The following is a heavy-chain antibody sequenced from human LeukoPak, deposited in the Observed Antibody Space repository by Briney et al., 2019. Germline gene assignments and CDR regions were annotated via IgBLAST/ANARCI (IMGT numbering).Heavy chain of an antibody. CDR1: GGSFSGYY. Sequence: SETLSLTCAVYGGSFSGYYWSWIRQPPGKGLEWIGEINHSGSTNYNPSLKSRVTISLDTSKNQFSLKLSSVTAADTAVYYCARVFGYYYGAGSYSIDYWGQGTLVTVSS. V-gene: IGHV4-34*01. J-gene: IGHJ4*02. D-gene: IGHD3-10*01. CDR3: ARVFGYYYGAGSYSIDY. CDR2: INHSGST.